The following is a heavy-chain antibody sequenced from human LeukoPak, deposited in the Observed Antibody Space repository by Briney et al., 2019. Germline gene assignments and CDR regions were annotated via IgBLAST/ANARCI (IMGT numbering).Heavy chain of an antibody. CDR1: GYTLTELS. V-gene: IGHV1-2*02. CDR3: ARDLMVRGPMDV. CDR2: IKPSSGGT. Sequence: GASVKVSCKVSGYTLTELSMHWVRQAPGQGLEWMGWIKPSSGGTNYAQNFQGRVTMTRDTSINTAYMELSRLRSDDTAVYYCARDLMVRGPMDVWGKGTTVTVSS. D-gene: IGHD3-10*01. J-gene: IGHJ6*03.